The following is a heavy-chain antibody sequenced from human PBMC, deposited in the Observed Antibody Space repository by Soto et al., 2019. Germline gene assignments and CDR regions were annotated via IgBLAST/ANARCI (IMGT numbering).Heavy chain of an antibody. CDR1: GGTFSSYA. Sequence: GASVKVSCKASGGTFSSYAISWVRQAPGQGLEWMGGIIPIFGTANYAQKFQGRVTITADESTSTAYMELSSLRSEDTAVYYCARDRDSWYNYYYGMDVWGQGTTVTVSS. J-gene: IGHJ6*02. D-gene: IGHD6-13*01. CDR2: IIPIFGTA. V-gene: IGHV1-69*13. CDR3: ARDRDSWYNYYYGMDV.